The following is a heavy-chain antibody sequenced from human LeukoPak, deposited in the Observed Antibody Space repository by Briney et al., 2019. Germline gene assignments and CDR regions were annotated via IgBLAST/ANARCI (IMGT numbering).Heavy chain of an antibody. CDR1: GFTFSSYA. D-gene: IGHD3-3*01. J-gene: IGHJ5*02. V-gene: IGHV3-23*01. CDR2: ISGSGGST. Sequence: GSLRLSCAASGFTFSSYAMSWVRQAPGKGLEWVSAISGSGGSTYYADSVKGRFTISRDNSKNTLYLQMNSLRAEDTAVYYCAKMGAATLRFWRRNWFDPWGQGTLVTVSS. CDR3: AKMGAATLRFWRRNWFDP.